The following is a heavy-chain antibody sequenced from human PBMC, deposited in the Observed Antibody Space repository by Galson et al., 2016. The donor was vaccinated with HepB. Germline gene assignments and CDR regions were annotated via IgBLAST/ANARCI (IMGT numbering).Heavy chain of an antibody. J-gene: IGHJ6*04. CDR2: ISRSGDST. Sequence: SLRLSCAASGFTFRNYGMTWVRQAPGKGLEVVSRISRSGDSTDYADSVKGRFTISRDNSKNTLSLQMNSLTADDTAISYCVQGSTAPAVWGKGTTVTVSS. D-gene: IGHD2-2*01. CDR3: VQGSTAPAV. CDR1: GFTFRNYG. V-gene: IGHV3-23*01.